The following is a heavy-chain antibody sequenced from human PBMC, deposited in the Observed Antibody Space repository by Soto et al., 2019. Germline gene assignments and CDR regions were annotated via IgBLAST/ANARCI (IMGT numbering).Heavy chain of an antibody. CDR2: IYYSGST. Sequence: ETLSLTCTVSGGSISSYYWSWIRQPPGKGLEWIGYIYYSGSTNYNPSLKSRVTISVDTSKNQFSLKLSSVTAADTAVYYCARAVLSITGGNPFDYWGQVTLVTVSS. CDR3: ARAVLSITGGNPFDY. CDR1: GGSISSYY. J-gene: IGHJ4*02. V-gene: IGHV4-59*01. D-gene: IGHD5-12*01.